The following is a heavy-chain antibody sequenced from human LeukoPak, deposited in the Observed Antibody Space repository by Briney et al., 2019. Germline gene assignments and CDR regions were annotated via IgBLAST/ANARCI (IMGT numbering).Heavy chain of an antibody. D-gene: IGHD1-26*01. Sequence: GGSLRLSCAASGFTFSSYAMHWVRQAPGKGLEYVSAISSNGGSTYYANSVKGRFTISRDNSKNTLYLQMGSLRAEDMAVYYCARGSGSYYDYWGQGTLVTVSS. V-gene: IGHV3-64*01. CDR3: ARGSGSYYDY. CDR2: ISSNGGST. J-gene: IGHJ4*02. CDR1: GFTFSSYA.